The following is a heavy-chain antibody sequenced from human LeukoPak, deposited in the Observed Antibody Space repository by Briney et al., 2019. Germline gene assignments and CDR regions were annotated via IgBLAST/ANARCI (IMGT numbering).Heavy chain of an antibody. Sequence: PSETLPLTCAVYGGSFSGYYWSWIRQPPGKGLEWIGEINHSGSTNYNPSLKSRVTISVDTSKNQFSLKLSSVTAAGTAVYYCARVYEWLLSDWFDPWGQGTLVTVSS. J-gene: IGHJ5*02. CDR3: ARVYEWLLSDWFDP. CDR2: INHSGST. D-gene: IGHD3-3*01. CDR1: GGSFSGYY. V-gene: IGHV4-34*01.